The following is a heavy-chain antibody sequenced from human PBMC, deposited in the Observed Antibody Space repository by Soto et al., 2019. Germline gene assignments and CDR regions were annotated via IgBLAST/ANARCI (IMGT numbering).Heavy chain of an antibody. Sequence: GGSLRLSCAASGFTLSSHSMNWVRQAPEKGLEWVSFIGSNRHYIYYADSVKGRLTISRDNAKNSVYLQMNSLRAGDTAVYYCARDRTTGTTYAWDAFDTWGRGTMVTASS. V-gene: IGHV3-21*06. CDR1: GFTLSSHS. CDR3: ARDRTTGTTYAWDAFDT. D-gene: IGHD1-1*01. J-gene: IGHJ3*02. CDR2: IGSNRHYI.